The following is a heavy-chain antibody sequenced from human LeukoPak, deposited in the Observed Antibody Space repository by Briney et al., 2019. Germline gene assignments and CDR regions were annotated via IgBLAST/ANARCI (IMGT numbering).Heavy chain of an antibody. CDR3: ARVTITFGGVIALFDY. V-gene: IGHV1-18*03. J-gene: IGHJ4*02. CDR2: ISAYNGNT. D-gene: IGHD3-16*02. Sequence: GASVKVSCKASGYTFTSYGISWVRQAPGQGLEWMGWISAYNGNTNYAQKLQGRVHMTTDTSTSTAYMELRSLRSDDMAVYYCARVTITFGGVIALFDYWGQGTLVTVSS. CDR1: GYTFTSYG.